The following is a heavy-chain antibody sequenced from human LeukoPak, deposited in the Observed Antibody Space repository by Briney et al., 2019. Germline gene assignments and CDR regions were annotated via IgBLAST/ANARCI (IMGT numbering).Heavy chain of an antibody. Sequence: SETPSLTCTVSGGSISSGDYYWSWIRQPPGKGLEWIGYIYYSGSTYYNPSLKSRVTISVDTSKNQFSLKLSSVTAADTAVYYCARVKQWFGEFTNHFDYWGQGTLVTVSS. CDR2: IYYSGST. J-gene: IGHJ4*02. CDR1: GGSISSGDYY. CDR3: ARVKQWFGEFTNHFDY. V-gene: IGHV4-30-4*01. D-gene: IGHD3-10*01.